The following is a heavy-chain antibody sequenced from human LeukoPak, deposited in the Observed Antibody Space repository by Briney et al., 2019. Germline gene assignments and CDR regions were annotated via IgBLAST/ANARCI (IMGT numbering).Heavy chain of an antibody. CDR3: ARGYDILTGYYVGYYYYYGMDV. CDR2: IYYSGST. D-gene: IGHD3-9*01. Sequence: PSETLSLTCTVSGGSISSYYWSWIRQPPGKGLEWIGYIYYSGSTNYNPSLKSRVTISVDTSKNQFSLKLSSVTAADTAVYYCARGYDILTGYYVGYYYYYGMDVWGQGTTVTVPS. CDR1: GGSISSYY. J-gene: IGHJ6*02. V-gene: IGHV4-59*01.